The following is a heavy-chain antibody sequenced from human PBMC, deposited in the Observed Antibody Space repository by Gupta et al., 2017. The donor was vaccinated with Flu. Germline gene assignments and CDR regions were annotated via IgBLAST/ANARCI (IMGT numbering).Heavy chain of an antibody. J-gene: IGHJ3*02. Sequence: VQLQQWGAGLLKPSDTLSLTTAVYGGCFSGYYWTRIRRPPGKGVEWIGENNHSESTNYNPTLKSRVTISVDTSKNQFSLKLSSVIAADTAVYYCARGGDIAAAGIGKGDAFDIWGQGTMVTVSS. V-gene: IGHV4-34*01. D-gene: IGHD6-13*01. CDR3: ARGGDIAAAGIGKGDAFDI. CDR2: NNHSEST. CDR1: GGCFSGYY.